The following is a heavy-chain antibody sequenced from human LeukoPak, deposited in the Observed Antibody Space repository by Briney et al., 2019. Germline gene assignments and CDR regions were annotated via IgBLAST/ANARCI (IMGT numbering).Heavy chain of an antibody. Sequence: GGSLRLSCAASGFTFSDAWMSWFRQAPGKGLEWVGFIRSKACGGTTEYAASVKGRFTISRDDSKSIAYLQMNSLKTEDTAVYYCTRGSLVTMVRGVTSLNFDYWGQGTLVTVSS. CDR3: TRGSLVTMVRGVTSLNFDY. D-gene: IGHD3-10*01. CDR2: IRSKACGGTT. CDR1: GFTFSDAW. V-gene: IGHV3-49*03. J-gene: IGHJ4*02.